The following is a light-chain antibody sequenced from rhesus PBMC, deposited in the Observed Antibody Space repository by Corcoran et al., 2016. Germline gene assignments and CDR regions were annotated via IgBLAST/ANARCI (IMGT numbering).Light chain of an antibody. CDR1: QSISSW. J-gene: IGKJ2*01. V-gene: IGKV1-22*01. CDR2: KAY. Sequence: DIQMTQSPSSLSASVGDTVTITCRASQSISSWFDWYQQKPGKAPKLLIYKAYSLQSGVPSRISGSGSGTDFTFTSSILQPEDFSTYDCIHKSSSPYVFGQGTKVEIK. CDR3: IHKSSSPYV.